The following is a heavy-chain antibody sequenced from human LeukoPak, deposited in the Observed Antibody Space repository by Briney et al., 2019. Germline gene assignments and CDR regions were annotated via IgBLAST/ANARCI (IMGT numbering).Heavy chain of an antibody. CDR3: AREKYSSSWASDY. CDR1: GFTFSSYN. Sequence: GGSLRLSCAASGFTFSSYNMNWVRQAPGKGLEWVSYITSSSSTIYYADSVKGRFTISRDNAKNSLYPQMNSLRAEDTAVYYCAREKYSSSWASDYWGQGTLVTVSS. CDR2: ITSSSSTI. D-gene: IGHD6-13*01. V-gene: IGHV3-48*01. J-gene: IGHJ4*02.